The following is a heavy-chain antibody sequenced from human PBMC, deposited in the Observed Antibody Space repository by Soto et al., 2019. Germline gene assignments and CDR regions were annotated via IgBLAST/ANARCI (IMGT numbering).Heavy chain of an antibody. D-gene: IGHD1-26*01. Sequence: QLGGSLRLSCAASGFSLRDYGMHWVRQAPGKGLEYVAAVSDDGSEQYYADSVRGRFTISRDNSKNTVYLQLDSLTTGDTAVYYCARDPTGGYFHYDYWGQGALVTV. J-gene: IGHJ4*02. CDR2: VSDDGSEQ. CDR1: GFSLRDYG. CDR3: ARDPTGGYFHYDY. V-gene: IGHV3-30*17.